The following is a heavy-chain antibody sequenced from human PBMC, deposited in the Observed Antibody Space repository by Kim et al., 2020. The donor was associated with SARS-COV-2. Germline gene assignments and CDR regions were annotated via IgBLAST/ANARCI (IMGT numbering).Heavy chain of an antibody. J-gene: IGHJ4*02. CDR2: IYYSGST. Sequence: SETLSLTCTVSGGSISSGGYYWSWIRQHPGKGLEWIGYIYYSGSTYYNPSLKSRVTISVDTSKNQFSLKLSSVTAADTAMYYCARAPITMIVVVTAFDYWGQGTLVTVSS. CDR3: ARAPITMIVVVTAFDY. CDR1: GGSISSGGYY. V-gene: IGHV4-31*03. D-gene: IGHD3-22*01.